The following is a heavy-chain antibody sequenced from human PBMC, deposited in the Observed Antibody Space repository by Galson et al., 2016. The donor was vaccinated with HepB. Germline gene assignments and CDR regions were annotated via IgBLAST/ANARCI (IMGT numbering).Heavy chain of an antibody. Sequence: SLRLSCAASGFTFSDYWMHWVRQAPGKGLVWVSHISSDGSYTSHADSVKGRFTISRDNAKNTLYLQMNSLRAEDTAVYYCARINELDDYWGQGTLVTVSS. CDR3: ARINELDDY. CDR2: ISSDGSYT. J-gene: IGHJ4*02. CDR1: GFTFSDYW. V-gene: IGHV3-74*01. D-gene: IGHD1-1*01.